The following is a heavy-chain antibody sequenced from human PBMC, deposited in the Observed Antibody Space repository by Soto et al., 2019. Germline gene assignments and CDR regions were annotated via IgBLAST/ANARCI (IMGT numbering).Heavy chain of an antibody. Sequence: QVHLVQSGAEVKKPGASVKVSCKASGYTFTDYAMNWVRQAPGQRPEWMGWINAGNGHLKYSQNFQGRVTITRDASASTSYMDLSSLTSEDTAVYFCARGRWSVSNANYYLDYWGQGTLVTVSS. J-gene: IGHJ4*02. D-gene: IGHD4-4*01. CDR2: INAGNGHL. CDR1: GYTFTDYA. V-gene: IGHV1-3*01. CDR3: ARGRWSVSNANYYLDY.